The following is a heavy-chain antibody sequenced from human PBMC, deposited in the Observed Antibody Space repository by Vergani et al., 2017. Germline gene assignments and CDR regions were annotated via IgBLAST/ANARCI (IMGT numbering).Heavy chain of an antibody. CDR3: ARVVGRRYCTNGVCYYYYYMDV. CDR2: IYYSGST. D-gene: IGHD2-8*01. CDR1: GGSISSYY. V-gene: IGHV4-59*01. J-gene: IGHJ6*03. Sequence: QVQLQESGPGLVKPSETLSLPCTVSGGSISSYYWSWIRPPPGKGLEWIGSIYYSGSTNYNPSLKSRVTISVDTSKNQFSLKLSSVTAADTAVYYCARVVGRRYCTNGVCYYYYYMDVWGKGTTVTVSS.